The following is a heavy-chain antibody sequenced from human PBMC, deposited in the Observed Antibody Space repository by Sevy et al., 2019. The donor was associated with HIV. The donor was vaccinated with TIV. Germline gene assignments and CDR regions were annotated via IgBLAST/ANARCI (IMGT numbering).Heavy chain of an antibody. V-gene: IGHV3-21*01. CDR1: GFTFSSYS. CDR2: ISSSSSYI. Sequence: GGSLRLSCAASGFTFSSYSMNWVHQAPGKGLEWVSSISSSSSYIFYADSVKGRFTVSRDNAENSLHLQMNSLRAEDTAVYYCARDLKYCSSASCYSPIDYWGQGTLVTVSS. CDR3: ARDLKYCSSASCYSPIDY. D-gene: IGHD2-2*01. J-gene: IGHJ4*02.